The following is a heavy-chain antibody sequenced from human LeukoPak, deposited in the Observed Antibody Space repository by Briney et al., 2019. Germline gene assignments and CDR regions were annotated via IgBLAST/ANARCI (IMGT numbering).Heavy chain of an antibody. Sequence: ASVKVSCKASGYTFTGYYMPWVRQAPGQGLEWMGWINPNSGGTNYAQKFQGRVTMTRDTSISTAYMELSRLRSDDTAVYYCARDRGLRAYYFDYWGQGTLVTVSS. CDR1: GYTFTGYY. CDR3: ARDRGLRAYYFDY. CDR2: INPNSGGT. V-gene: IGHV1-2*02. D-gene: IGHD3-10*01. J-gene: IGHJ4*02.